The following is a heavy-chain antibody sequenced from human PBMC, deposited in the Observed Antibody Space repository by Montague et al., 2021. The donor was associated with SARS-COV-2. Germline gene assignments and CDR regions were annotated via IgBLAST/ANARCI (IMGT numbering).Heavy chain of an antibody. V-gene: IGHV4-34*01. J-gene: IGHJ4*02. CDR1: GGSFSGYY. CDR2: INHSRST. Sequence: SETLSLTCAVYGGSFSGYYWSWIRQPPGKGLEWIGEINHSRSTNYNPSLKSRVTISVDTSKNQFSLKLSSVTAADTAVYYYARGSTVTHYWGQGTLVTVSS. D-gene: IGHD4-17*01. CDR3: ARGSTVTHY.